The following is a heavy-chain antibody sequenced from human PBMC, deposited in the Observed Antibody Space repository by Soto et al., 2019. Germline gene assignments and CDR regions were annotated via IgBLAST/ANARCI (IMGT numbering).Heavy chain of an antibody. D-gene: IGHD6-13*01. CDR2: INAGNGNT. V-gene: IGHV1-3*01. CDR3: ARDQTIKNSSSLGY. J-gene: IGHJ4*02. CDR1: GYTFTSYA. Sequence: GASVKVSCKASGYTFTSYAMHWVRQAPGQRLEWMGWINAGNGNTKYSQKFQGRVTITRDTSASTAYMELRSLRSEDTAVYYCARDQTIKNSSSLGYWGQGTLVTVSS.